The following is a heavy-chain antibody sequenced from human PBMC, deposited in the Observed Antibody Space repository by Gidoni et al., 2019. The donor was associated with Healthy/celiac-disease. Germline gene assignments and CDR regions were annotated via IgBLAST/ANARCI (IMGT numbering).Heavy chain of an antibody. D-gene: IGHD1-7*01. CDR2: IYSGGST. CDR1: GFPVSSKY. V-gene: IGHV3-53*01. CDR3: ARDVVWGAWNYHGWFDP. J-gene: IGHJ5*02. Sequence: EVQPVESGGGLIQPGGSLSLSCAASGFPVSSKYIRWVRQAPGKGLEWVSVIYSGGSTYYADSVKGRFTISRDNSKNTLYLQMNSLRAEDTAVYYCARDVVWGAWNYHGWFDPWGQGTLVTVSS.